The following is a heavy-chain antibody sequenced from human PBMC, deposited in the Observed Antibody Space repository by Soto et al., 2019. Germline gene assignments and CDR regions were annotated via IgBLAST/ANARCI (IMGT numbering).Heavy chain of an antibody. V-gene: IGHV4-34*01. J-gene: IGHJ4*02. D-gene: IGHD3-16*01. Sequence: QVQLQQWGAGLLKPSETLSLTCAVYGGSFSGYYWSWIRQPPGKGLEWIGEINHSGSTNYNPSLKSRVTISVDKSKNQFSLKLSSVTAADTAVYYCARGDMITFGGVTLWGQGTLVTVSS. CDR3: ARGDMITFGGVTL. CDR2: INHSGST. CDR1: GGSFSGYY.